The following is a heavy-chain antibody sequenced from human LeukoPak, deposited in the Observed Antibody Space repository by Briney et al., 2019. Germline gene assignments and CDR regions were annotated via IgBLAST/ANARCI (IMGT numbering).Heavy chain of an antibody. CDR1: GGSISSSSYY. V-gene: IGHV4-61*02. CDR2: THTSGST. CDR3: AREAYYYDSIGYRRFDY. D-gene: IGHD3-22*01. J-gene: IGHJ4*02. Sequence: KSSETLSLTCTVSGGSISSSSYYWGWIRQPAGKGLEWIGRTHTSGSTNYNPSLKSRVTMSGDTSKNQFSLKLSSVTAADTAVYYCAREAYYYDSIGYRRFDYWGQGTLVTVSS.